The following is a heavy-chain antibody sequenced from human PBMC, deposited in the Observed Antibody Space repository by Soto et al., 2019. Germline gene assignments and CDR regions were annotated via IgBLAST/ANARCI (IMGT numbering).Heavy chain of an antibody. V-gene: IGHV1-69*13. D-gene: IGHD6-6*01. CDR3: ARDQRPCLSDLCLGEDSSTPHSSCGMDV. Sequence: SSVKVSCKASGGTFSSYAISWVRQAPGQGLEWMGGIIPIFGTANYAQKFQGRVTITADESTSTAYMELSSLRSEDTAVYYCARDQRPCLSDLCLGEDSSTPHSSCGMDVCGQGTTVTVSS. CDR2: IIPIFGTA. CDR1: GGTFSSYA. J-gene: IGHJ6*02.